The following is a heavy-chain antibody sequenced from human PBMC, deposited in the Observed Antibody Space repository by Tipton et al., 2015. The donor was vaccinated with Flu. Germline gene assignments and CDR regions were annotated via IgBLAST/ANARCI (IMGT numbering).Heavy chain of an antibody. V-gene: IGHV3-13*01. Sequence: SLRLSCAASGFTFSSYDMHWVRQVIGKGLEWVSAIGSAGDTYYLDSVKGRFTISRDNAKNSLYLQMNSLRVGDTAVFYCARGPLPDSNWYNGMDVWGQGTTVTVS. CDR2: IGSAGDT. CDR1: GFTFSSYD. CDR3: ARGPLPDSNWYNGMDV. D-gene: IGHD6-13*01. J-gene: IGHJ6*02.